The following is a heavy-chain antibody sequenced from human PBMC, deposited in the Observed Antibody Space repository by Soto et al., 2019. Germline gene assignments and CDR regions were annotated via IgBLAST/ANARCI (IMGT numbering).Heavy chain of an antibody. Sequence: QINLIESGPTLVKPTQTLTLTCTFSGFSLSTSGAAVGWVRQPPGRALEWLALIYWDGDKRYNASLGNRLTSTKETSMNQVVLTLTNVDPADTATYYCAHRATMTIFGLIIDNCIWFDPWGQGTRVIVSS. CDR1: GFSLSTSGAA. CDR2: IYWDGDK. CDR3: AHRATMTIFGLIIDNCIWFDP. J-gene: IGHJ5*02. D-gene: IGHD3-3*01. V-gene: IGHV2-5*02.